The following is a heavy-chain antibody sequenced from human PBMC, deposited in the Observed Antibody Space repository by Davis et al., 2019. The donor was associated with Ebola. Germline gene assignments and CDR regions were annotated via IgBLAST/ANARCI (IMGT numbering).Heavy chain of an antibody. V-gene: IGHV3-30*02. D-gene: IGHD2-2*01. CDR1: GLTFSSYG. J-gene: IGHJ4*02. CDR2: IRSDGSIK. Sequence: PGGSLRLSCAASGLTFSSYGMHWVRQAPGKGLQWVAFIRSDGSIKYYADSVTGRFTISRDNSKNTLHLEMDSLRAEDTAVYYCAKGSDIVVVPAARGYYFDYWGQGTLVTVSS. CDR3: AKGSDIVVVPAARGYYFDY.